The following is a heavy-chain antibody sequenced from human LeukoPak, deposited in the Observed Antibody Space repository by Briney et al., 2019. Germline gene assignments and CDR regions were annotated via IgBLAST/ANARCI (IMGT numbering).Heavy chain of an antibody. D-gene: IGHD3-9*01. CDR3: AGISDILTGYYRDYYYGMDV. CDR2: MNPNSGNT. J-gene: IGHJ6*02. Sequence: ASVKVSCKASGYTFTSYDINWVRQATGQGLEWMGWMNPNSGNTGYAQKFQGRVTMTRNTSISTAYMELSSLRSEDTAVYYCAGISDILTGYYRDYYYGMDVWGQGTTVTVSS. V-gene: IGHV1-8*01. CDR1: GYTFTSYD.